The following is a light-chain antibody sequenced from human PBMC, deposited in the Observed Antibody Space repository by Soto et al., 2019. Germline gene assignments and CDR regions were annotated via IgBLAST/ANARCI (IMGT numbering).Light chain of an antibody. CDR1: QSITTN. CDR3: QQYNDWPPKRT. Sequence: EVVLTQSPVTRAVSPGERATLSCRASQSITTNLAWYQQKPGQAPRLLIYGASTRATGVPARFSGSGSGTQFTLTISSLQSEDVALYYCQQYNDWPPKRTFGQGTRV. V-gene: IGKV3-15*01. J-gene: IGKJ1*01. CDR2: GAS.